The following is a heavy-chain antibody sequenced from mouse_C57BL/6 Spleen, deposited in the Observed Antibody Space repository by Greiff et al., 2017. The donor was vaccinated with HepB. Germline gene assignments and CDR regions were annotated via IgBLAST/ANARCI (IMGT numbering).Heavy chain of an antibody. Sequence: VQLQQSGAELARPGASVKLSCKASGYTFTSYGISWVKQRTGQGLEWIGEIYPRSGNTYYNEKFKGKATLTADKSSSTAYMELRSLTSEDSAVYFCARRGDDGYRYYAMDYWGQGTSVTVSS. CDR3: ARRGDDGYRYYAMDY. J-gene: IGHJ4*01. V-gene: IGHV1-81*01. CDR1: GYTFTSYG. D-gene: IGHD2-3*01. CDR2: IYPRSGNT.